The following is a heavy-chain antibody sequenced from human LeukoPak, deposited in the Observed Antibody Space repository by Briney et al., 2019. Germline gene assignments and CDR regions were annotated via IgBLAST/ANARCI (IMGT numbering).Heavy chain of an antibody. CDR2: IYYSGST. J-gene: IGHJ2*01. Sequence: SQTLSLTCTFSGGSISSGGYYWSWIRQHPWKGLEWIGYIYYSGSTYYNPSLKSRVTISVDTSKNQFSLKLSSVTAADTAVYYCARDRYTVVSWYFDLWGRGTLVTVSS. CDR1: GGSISSGGYY. CDR3: ARDRYTVVSWYFDL. V-gene: IGHV4-31*03. D-gene: IGHD4-23*01.